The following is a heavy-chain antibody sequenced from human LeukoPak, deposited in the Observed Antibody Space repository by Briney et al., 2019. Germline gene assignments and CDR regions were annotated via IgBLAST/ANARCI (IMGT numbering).Heavy chain of an antibody. CDR2: LYNGGNT. CDR3: AKSDLGIAAAGTGN. D-gene: IGHD6-13*01. V-gene: IGHV3-53*05. CDR1: GFTVSSNY. J-gene: IGHJ4*02. Sequence: GGSLRLSCAVSGFTVSSNYMSWVRQAPGKGLEWVSVLYNGGNTYYADSVKGRFAISRDNSKNTLYLQMNSLRDEDTAVYYCAKSDLGIAAAGTGNWGQGTLVTVSS.